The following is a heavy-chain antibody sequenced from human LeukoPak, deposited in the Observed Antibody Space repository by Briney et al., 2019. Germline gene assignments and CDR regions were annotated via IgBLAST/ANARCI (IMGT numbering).Heavy chain of an antibody. J-gene: IGHJ5*02. CDR3: AREQGRTVWFDP. D-gene: IGHD4-17*01. V-gene: IGHV1-69*13. Sequence: SVKVSCKPSGRTFSSYAIRWVRQAPGQGLEWMGGIIPIFGTANYAQKFQGRVTITADESTSTAYMELSSLRSEDTAVYYCAREQGRTVWFDPWGQGTLVTVSS. CDR2: IIPIFGTA. CDR1: GRTFSSYA.